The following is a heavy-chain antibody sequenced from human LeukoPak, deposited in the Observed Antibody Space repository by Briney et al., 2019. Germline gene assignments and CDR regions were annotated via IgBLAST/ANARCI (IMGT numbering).Heavy chain of an antibody. CDR2: IYSSGST. J-gene: IGHJ3*02. D-gene: IGHD5-18*01. Sequence: PSETLSLTCRVSGASINSGSNYWGWIRQPPGKTLEWIGSIYSSGSTYYNPSLKSRVIVMIDTPKNHFSLTLSSVTAADTAVYYCARSDGYGLVGIWGQGTMVTVSS. V-gene: IGHV4-39*07. CDR1: GASINSGSNY. CDR3: ARSDGYGLVGI.